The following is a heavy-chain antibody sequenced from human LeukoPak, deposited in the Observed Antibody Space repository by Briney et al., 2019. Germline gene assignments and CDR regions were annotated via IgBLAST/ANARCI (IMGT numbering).Heavy chain of an antibody. V-gene: IGHV1-46*01. CDR3: GRDLGDILTGYLPKDMDV. J-gene: IGHJ6*02. CDR2: INPGGGST. Sequence: ASVKVSCKASGYTFTSYYMHWVRQAPGQGLEWMGIINPGGGSTSYAQKFQGRVTMTRDTPTSTVYMELSSLRSEDTAVYYCGRDLGDILTGYLPKDMDVWGQGTTVIVSS. D-gene: IGHD3-9*01. CDR1: GYTFTSYY.